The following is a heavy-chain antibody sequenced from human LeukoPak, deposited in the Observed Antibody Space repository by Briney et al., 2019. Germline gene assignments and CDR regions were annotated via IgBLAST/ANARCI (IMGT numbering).Heavy chain of an antibody. J-gene: IGHJ6*03. CDR1: GFTLSSYW. D-gene: IGHD4-11*01. Sequence: PGGSLRLSCAASGFTLSSYWMSWVRQAPGKGLEWVANIKQDGSEKYYVDSVKGRFTVSRDNAKNSLYLQMNSLRAEDTAVYYCLTAVTSYYYYSVDVWGKGTTVTVSS. CDR2: IKQDGSEK. CDR3: LTAVTSYYYYSVDV. V-gene: IGHV3-7*01.